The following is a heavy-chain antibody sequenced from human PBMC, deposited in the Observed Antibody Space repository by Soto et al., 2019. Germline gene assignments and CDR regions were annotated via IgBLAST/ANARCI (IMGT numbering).Heavy chain of an antibody. J-gene: IGHJ4*02. CDR3: ASLVGYSSGWYSDDY. V-gene: IGHV1-69*13. CDR2: IIPIFGTA. Sequence: SVKVSCKASGGTFSSYAISWVRQAPGQGLEWMGGIIPIFGTANYAQKFQGRVTITADESTSTAYMELSSLRSEDTAVYYCASLVGYSSGWYSDDYWGQGTLVTVSS. D-gene: IGHD6-19*01. CDR1: GGTFSSYA.